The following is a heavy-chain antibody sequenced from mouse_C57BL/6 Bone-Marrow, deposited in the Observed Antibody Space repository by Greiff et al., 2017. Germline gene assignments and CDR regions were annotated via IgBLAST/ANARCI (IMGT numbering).Heavy chain of an antibody. J-gene: IGHJ3*01. D-gene: IGHD2-4*01. CDR2: IRSKSNNYAT. Sequence: VQLQQSGGGLVQPKGSLKLSCAASGFSFNTYAMNWVRQAPGKGLEWVARIRSKSNNYATYYADSVKDRFTISRDDSESMLYLQMNNLKTEDTAMYYCVRYYDAWFAYWGQGTLVTVSA. CDR3: VRYYDAWFAY. CDR1: GFSFNTYA. V-gene: IGHV10-1*01.